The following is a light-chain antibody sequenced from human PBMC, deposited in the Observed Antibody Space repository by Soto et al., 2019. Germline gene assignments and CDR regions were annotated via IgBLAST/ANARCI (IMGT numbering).Light chain of an antibody. CDR3: GTWDSSLSVVV. V-gene: IGLV1-51*02. CDR1: SSNIGNNY. CDR2: ENN. J-gene: IGLJ2*01. Sequence: QAVVAQPPSVSAAPGQRVAISCSGSSSNIGNNYVSWYQQLPGTAPKLLIYENNKRPSGIPDRFSGSKSGTSGTLGITGLQTGDEADYYCGTWDSSLSVVVFGGGTKLTVL.